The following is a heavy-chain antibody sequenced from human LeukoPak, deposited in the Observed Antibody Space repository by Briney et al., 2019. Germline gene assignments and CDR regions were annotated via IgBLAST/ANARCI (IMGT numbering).Heavy chain of an antibody. Sequence: PGGSLRLCCAASGFTFSSYWMSWVRQAPGKGLEWVANIKQDGSEKYYVDSVKGRFTISRDNAKNSLYLQMNSLRAEDTAVYYCARDASTMIVAQGDYWGQGTLVTVSS. J-gene: IGHJ4*02. D-gene: IGHD3-22*01. V-gene: IGHV3-7*01. CDR1: GFTFSSYW. CDR2: IKQDGSEK. CDR3: ARDASTMIVAQGDY.